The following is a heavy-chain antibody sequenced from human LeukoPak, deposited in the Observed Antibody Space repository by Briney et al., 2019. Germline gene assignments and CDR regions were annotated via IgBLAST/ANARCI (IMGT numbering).Heavy chain of an antibody. D-gene: IGHD6-13*01. Sequence: GGSLRLSCAASGFTFSSYAMSWVRQAPGKGLEWVPAISGSGGSTYYADSVKGRFTISRDNSKNTLYLQMNSLRAEDTAVYYCAKYYGSSWYGYFQHWGQGTLVTVSS. CDR3: AKYYGSSWYGYFQH. CDR1: GFTFSSYA. V-gene: IGHV3-23*01. CDR2: ISGSGGST. J-gene: IGHJ1*01.